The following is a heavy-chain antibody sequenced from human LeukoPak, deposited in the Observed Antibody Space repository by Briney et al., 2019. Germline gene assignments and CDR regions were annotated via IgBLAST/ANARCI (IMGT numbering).Heavy chain of an antibody. CDR3: AKDIRGYCSSGSCYSYYFDY. CDR2: ISWNSGSI. V-gene: IGHV3-9*01. D-gene: IGHD2-15*01. CDR1: GFTFSSYR. Sequence: GGSLRLSCAASGFTFSSYRMNWVRQAPGEGLEWVSDISWNSGSIGYADSVKGRFTISRVNANNSLYLQMNSLRAEDTALYYCAKDIRGYCSSGSCYSYYFDYWGQGTLVTVSS. J-gene: IGHJ4*02.